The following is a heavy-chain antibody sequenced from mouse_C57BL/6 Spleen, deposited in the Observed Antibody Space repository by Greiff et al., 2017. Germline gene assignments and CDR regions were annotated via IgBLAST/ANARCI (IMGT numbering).Heavy chain of an antibody. CDR3: ARSGSAGLDY. J-gene: IGHJ2*01. D-gene: IGHD3-2*02. V-gene: IGHV1-80*01. Sequence: QVQLKESGAELVKPGASVKISCKASGYAFSSYWMNWVKQRPGKGLEWIGQIYPGGGDTNYDGKFKGKATLTADKSSSTAYMQLSSLTSEDSAVYFCARSGSAGLDYWGQGTTLTVSS. CDR1: GYAFSSYW. CDR2: IYPGGGDT.